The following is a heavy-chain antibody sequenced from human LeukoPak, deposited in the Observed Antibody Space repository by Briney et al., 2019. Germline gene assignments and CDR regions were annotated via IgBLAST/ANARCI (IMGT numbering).Heavy chain of an antibody. J-gene: IGHJ4*02. V-gene: IGHV1-18*01. CDR1: GYTFTSYG. CDR2: ISAYNGNT. D-gene: IGHD2-2*01. Sequence: ASVNVSCKASGYTFTSYGISWVRQAPGQGLEWMGWISAYNGNTNYAQKLQGRVTVTSDSSTSTAYMELRNLRSDDTAVYYCARDGTSTDDYWGQGTLVTVSS. CDR3: ARDGTSTDDY.